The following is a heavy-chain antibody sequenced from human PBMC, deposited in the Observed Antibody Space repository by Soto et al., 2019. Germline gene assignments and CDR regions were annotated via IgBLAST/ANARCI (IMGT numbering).Heavy chain of an antibody. Sequence: GGSLRLSCAASGVTFDDYAMRLVRQAPGKGLEWVSGISWNSGSIGYADSVKGRFTISRDNAKNSLYLQMNSLRAEDTALYYCAKDGFKRYDFWSGIFDPWGQGTLVTVSS. CDR1: GVTFDDYA. CDR2: ISWNSGSI. D-gene: IGHD3-3*01. CDR3: AKDGFKRYDFWSGIFDP. V-gene: IGHV3-9*01. J-gene: IGHJ5*02.